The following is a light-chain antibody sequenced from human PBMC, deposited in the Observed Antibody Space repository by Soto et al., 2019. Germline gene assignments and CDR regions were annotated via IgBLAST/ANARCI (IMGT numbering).Light chain of an antibody. CDR2: AAS. Sequence: DIQLTQSPSFLSASVGDRVTITCRASQGISSYLAWYQQKPGKAPKLLIYAASTLQSGVPLRFSGSGSGTSFTLTISSLQPEDSATFYCQQLLSHPITFGQGTRLEIK. V-gene: IGKV1-9*01. CDR3: QQLLSHPIT. J-gene: IGKJ5*01. CDR1: QGISSY.